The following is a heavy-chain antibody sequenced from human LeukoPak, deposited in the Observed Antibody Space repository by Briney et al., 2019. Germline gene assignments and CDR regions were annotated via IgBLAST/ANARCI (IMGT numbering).Heavy chain of an antibody. Sequence: SETLSLTCAVYGGSFSGYYWSWIRQPPGKGLEWIGEINHSGSTNYNPSLKSRVTMSVDTSKNQFSLKLSSVTAADTAVYYCARLAALRFLEWLPLGSYFDYWGQGTLVTVSS. D-gene: IGHD3-3*01. CDR2: INHSGST. J-gene: IGHJ4*02. V-gene: IGHV4-34*01. CDR3: ARLAALRFLEWLPLGSYFDY. CDR1: GGSFSGYY.